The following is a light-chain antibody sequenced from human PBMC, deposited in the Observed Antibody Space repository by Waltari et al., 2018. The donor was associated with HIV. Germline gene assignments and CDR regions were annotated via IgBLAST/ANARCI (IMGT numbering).Light chain of an antibody. V-gene: IGLV1-47*01. CDR2: WNT. CDR1: SSNIGNNY. Sequence: QSVLTQSPSISGTPGQRVAISCSVSSSNIGNNYVSWYQHVPGTTPKLLIFWNTPRPSGVSDRFSCSVSCPSASLAISGLRSDDEANYYCAVCDNSLSAQVFGGGTTLTVL. J-gene: IGLJ3*02. CDR3: AVCDNSLSAQV.